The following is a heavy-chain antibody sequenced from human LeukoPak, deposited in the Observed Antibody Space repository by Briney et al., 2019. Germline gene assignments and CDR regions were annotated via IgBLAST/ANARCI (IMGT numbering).Heavy chain of an antibody. D-gene: IGHD3-3*01. CDR2: ISAYNGNT. CDR3: ARGERFLGWLPFDF. V-gene: IGHV1-18*01. CDR1: GYAFTSYG. Sequence: ASVKVSCKASGYAFTSYGISWVRQAPGQGLEWMGWISAYNGNTNYAQKFQGRVTITTDESTSTAYMELSSLRSEDTAVYYCARGERFLGWLPFDFWGQGSLVTVSS. J-gene: IGHJ4*02.